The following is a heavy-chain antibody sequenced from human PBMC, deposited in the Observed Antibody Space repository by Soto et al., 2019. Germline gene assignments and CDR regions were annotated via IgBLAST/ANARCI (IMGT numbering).Heavy chain of an antibody. J-gene: IGHJ4*02. CDR1: GYTXSCYA. CDR2: IIPILGIA. Sequence: SVKVSCKASGYTXSCYAISWVRQAPGQGLEWMGRIIPILGIANYAQKFQGRVTITADKSTSTAYMELSSLRSEDTAVYYCARYGSGSYPLDYWGQGTLVTVSS. V-gene: IGHV1-69*04. CDR3: ARYGSGSYPLDY. D-gene: IGHD3-10*01.